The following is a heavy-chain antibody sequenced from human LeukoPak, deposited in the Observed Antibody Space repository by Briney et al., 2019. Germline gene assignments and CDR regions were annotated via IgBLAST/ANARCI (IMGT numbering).Heavy chain of an antibody. Sequence: GGSLRLSCAASGFTVSSNYMSWVRQAPGKGLEWVSGISGSDGSTYDADSVKGRFTISRDNSKNTLYLQMNSLRAEDTAVYYCARSGGTYWYWGQGTLVTVSS. CDR2: ISGSDGST. J-gene: IGHJ4*02. D-gene: IGHD1-26*01. V-gene: IGHV3-23*01. CDR3: ARSGGTYWY. CDR1: GFTVSSNY.